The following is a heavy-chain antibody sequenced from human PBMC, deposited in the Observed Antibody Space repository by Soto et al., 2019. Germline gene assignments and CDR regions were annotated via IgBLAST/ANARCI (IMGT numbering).Heavy chain of an antibody. CDR1: GGSISSYY. CDR2: IYYSGST. V-gene: IGHV4-59*08. D-gene: IGHD7-27*01. Sequence: PSETQSLTCTVSGGSISSYYWSWIRQPPGKGLEWIGYIYYSGSTNYNPSLKSRVTISVDTSKNQFSLKLSSVTAADTAVYYCARVWGYAFDIWGQGTMVTVSS. J-gene: IGHJ3*02. CDR3: ARVWGYAFDI.